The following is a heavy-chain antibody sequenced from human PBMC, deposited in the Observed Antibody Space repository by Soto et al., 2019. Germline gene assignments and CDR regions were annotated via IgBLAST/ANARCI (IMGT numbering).Heavy chain of an antibody. D-gene: IGHD6-13*01. J-gene: IGHJ4*02. CDR3: ARELETGIAAAGSFFDY. CDR2: IYHSGST. CDR1: GGSISSGGYS. Sequence: SETLSLTCAVSGGSISSGGYSWSWIRQPPGKGLEWIGYIYHSGSTYYNPSLKSRVTISVDRSKNQFSLKLSSVTAADTAVYYCARELETGIAAAGSFFDYWGQGNLVTVSS. V-gene: IGHV4-30-2*01.